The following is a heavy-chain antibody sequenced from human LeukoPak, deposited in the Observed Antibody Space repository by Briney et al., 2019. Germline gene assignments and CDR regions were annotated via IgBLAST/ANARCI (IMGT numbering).Heavy chain of an antibody. J-gene: IGHJ6*02. CDR2: ISYDGSNK. V-gene: IGHV3-30*18. Sequence: GGSLRLSCAASGFTFSSYGIHWVRQAPGKGLEWVAVISYDGSNKYYADSVKGRFTISRDNSENTLYLQMNSLRPEDTAVYYCAKDPGEGSSSSWRGMDVWGQGTTVTVSS. CDR1: GFTFSSYG. D-gene: IGHD6-6*01. CDR3: AKDPGEGSSSSWRGMDV.